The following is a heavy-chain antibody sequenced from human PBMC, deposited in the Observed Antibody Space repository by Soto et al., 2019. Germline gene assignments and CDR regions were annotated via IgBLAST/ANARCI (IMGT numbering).Heavy chain of an antibody. CDR2: ISYDGSNK. V-gene: IGHV3-30*18. J-gene: IGHJ4*02. CDR1: GFTFSSYG. CDR3: AKDLVMTYYDILTRLDY. Sequence: GGSLRLSCAASGFTFSSYGMHWVRQAPGKGLEWVAVISYDGSNKYYADSVKGRFTISRDNSKNTLYLQMNSLRAEDTAVYYCAKDLVMTYYDILTRLDYWGQGTLVTVSS. D-gene: IGHD3-9*01.